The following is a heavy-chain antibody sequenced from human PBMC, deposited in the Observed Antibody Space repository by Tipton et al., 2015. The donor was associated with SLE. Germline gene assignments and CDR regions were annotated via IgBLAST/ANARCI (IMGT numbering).Heavy chain of an antibody. Sequence: TLSLTCTVSGGSISSHYWSWIRQPPGKGLEWIGYIYYSGSTNYNPSLKSRVTISVETSKNQFSLKLSSVTAADTAVYYCARDQDGPGSYATWGQGTLVTVSS. CDR3: ARDQDGPGSYAT. D-gene: IGHD3-10*01. CDR1: GGSISSHY. V-gene: IGHV4-59*11. CDR2: IYYSGST. J-gene: IGHJ4*02.